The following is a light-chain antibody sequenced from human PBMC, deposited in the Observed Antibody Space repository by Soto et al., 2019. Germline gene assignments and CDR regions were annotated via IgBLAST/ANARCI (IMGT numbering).Light chain of an antibody. J-gene: IGLJ1*01. Sequence: HSVLTQPPSVSAAPGQKVTISCSGSSSNIGNNYVSWYQQLPGTAPKLLIYENNKRPSGIPDRFSASKSGTSATLGITGLQTGDEADYYCGTWDNSLYTYVFGTGTKLTVL. CDR3: GTWDNSLYTYV. CDR2: ENN. CDR1: SSNIGNNY. V-gene: IGLV1-51*02.